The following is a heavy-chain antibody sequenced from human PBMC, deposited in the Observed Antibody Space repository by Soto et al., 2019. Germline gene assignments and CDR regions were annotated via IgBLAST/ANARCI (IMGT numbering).Heavy chain of an antibody. CDR2: IKQDGSEK. CDR3: ARDRRGYCSSTSCPDDAFDI. D-gene: IGHD2-2*01. V-gene: IGHV3-7*03. Sequence: PGGSLRLSCAASGFTFSSYWMSWVRQAPGKGLEWVANIKQDGSEKYYVDSVKGRFTISRDNAKNSLYLQMNSLRAEDTAVYYCARDRRGYCSSTSCPDDAFDIWGQGTMVTVSS. J-gene: IGHJ3*02. CDR1: GFTFSSYW.